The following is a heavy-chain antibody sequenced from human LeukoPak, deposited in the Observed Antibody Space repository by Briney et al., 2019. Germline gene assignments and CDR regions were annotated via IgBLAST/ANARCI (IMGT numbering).Heavy chain of an antibody. D-gene: IGHD6-13*01. CDR2: IYYSGST. CDR1: GASFSSSTYY. V-gene: IGHV4-39*01. Sequence: SETLSLTCTVSGASFSSSTYYWGWVRQPPGKGLEWIGSIYYSGSTYYNPSLKSRVTMSVDTSKNQFSLKLSSVTAADTAVYYCARHAGGIAAAGTRPFDYWGQGTLVTVSS. CDR3: ARHAGGIAAAGTRPFDY. J-gene: IGHJ4*02.